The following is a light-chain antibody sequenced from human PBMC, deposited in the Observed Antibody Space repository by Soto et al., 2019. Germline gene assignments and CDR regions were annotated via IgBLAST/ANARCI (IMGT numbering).Light chain of an antibody. CDR3: GSYTSDKTWV. J-gene: IGLJ3*02. V-gene: IGLV2-14*03. Sequence: QSALTQPASVSGSPGQSITITCNRSNTDVGHDEFVSWYQQHPGKAPKLIIYDVSRRPSGVSDRFSGSKSGNTASLTISGLQAEDEADYYCGSYTSDKTWVFGGGTKLTVL. CDR2: DVS. CDR1: NTDVGHDEF.